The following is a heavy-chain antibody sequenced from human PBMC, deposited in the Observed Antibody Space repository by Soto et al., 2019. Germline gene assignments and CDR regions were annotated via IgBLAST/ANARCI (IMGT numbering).Heavy chain of an antibody. V-gene: IGHV4-34*01. CDR1: GGSFSGYY. Sequence: QVQLQQWGAGPLRPLETLSLTCGVSGGSFSGYYWAWIRQSPGKGLEWIGEINDRGSINYNPSLKSRVSFSVGTSKNHYSLNLRSVTAADTAVYYCARESHDILTGPPWVWYFDLWGRGTLVTVSS. CDR3: ARESHDILTGPPWVWYFDL. J-gene: IGHJ2*01. D-gene: IGHD3-9*01. CDR2: INDRGSI.